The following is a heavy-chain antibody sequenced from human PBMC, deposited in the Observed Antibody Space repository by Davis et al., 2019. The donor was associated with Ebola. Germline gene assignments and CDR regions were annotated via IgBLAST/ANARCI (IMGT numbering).Heavy chain of an antibody. CDR2: INHSGST. J-gene: IGHJ4*02. CDR1: GGSISSYY. CDR3: ASHYSSSSPFDY. D-gene: IGHD6-6*01. V-gene: IGHV4-34*01. Sequence: MPSETLSLTCTVSGGSISSYYWSWIRQPPGKGLEWIGEINHSGSTNYNPSLKSRVTISVDTSKNQFSLKLSSVTAADTAVYYCASHYSSSSPFDYWGQGTLVTVSS.